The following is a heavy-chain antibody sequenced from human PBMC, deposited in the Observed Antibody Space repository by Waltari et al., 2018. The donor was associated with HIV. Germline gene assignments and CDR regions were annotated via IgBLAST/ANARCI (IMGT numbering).Heavy chain of an antibody. Sequence: QVQLQQWGAGLLKPSETLSLTCAVYGGSFSGYYWSWIRQPPGKGLEWIGEINHSGSTNYNPSLKSRVTISVDTSKNQFSLKLSSVTAADTAVYYCASLNDFWSGHYYFDYWGQGTLVTVSS. CDR1: GGSFSGYY. CDR2: INHSGST. J-gene: IGHJ4*02. V-gene: IGHV4-34*01. CDR3: ASLNDFWSGHYYFDY. D-gene: IGHD3-3*01.